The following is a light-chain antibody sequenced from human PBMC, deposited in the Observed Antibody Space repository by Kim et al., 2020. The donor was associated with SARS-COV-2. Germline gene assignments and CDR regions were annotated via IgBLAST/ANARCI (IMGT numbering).Light chain of an antibody. CDR3: QSADRSGTWV. Sequence: SYELTQPPSVPVSPGQTARITCSGDALPKQNAYWYQQKPGQAPVVVIYKDSERPSGIPERFSGSTSGTTVTLTISGVQAEDEADYYCQSADRSGTWVFGGGTQLTVL. J-gene: IGLJ3*02. V-gene: IGLV3-25*03. CDR2: KDS. CDR1: ALPKQN.